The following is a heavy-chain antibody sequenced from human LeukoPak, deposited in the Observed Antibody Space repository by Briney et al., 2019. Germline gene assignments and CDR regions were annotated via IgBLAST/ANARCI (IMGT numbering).Heavy chain of an antibody. Sequence: QPGGSLRLSCAASGFSVGGYWMHWVRQGPGMGQVWVSRINSDGSSISYADSVRGRFSISRDNAKNTLYLQMNSLRAEDTAVYYCTRGASGYGNFDYWGQGTLVTVSS. J-gene: IGHJ4*02. D-gene: IGHD5-12*01. CDR1: GFSVGGYW. CDR3: TRGASGYGNFDY. CDR2: INSDGSSI. V-gene: IGHV3-74*01.